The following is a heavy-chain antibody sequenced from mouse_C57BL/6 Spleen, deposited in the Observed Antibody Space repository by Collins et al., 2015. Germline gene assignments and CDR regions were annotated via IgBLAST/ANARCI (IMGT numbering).Heavy chain of an antibody. Sequence: DVQLVESGGGLVQPGGSRKLSCAASGFTFSSFGMHWVRQAPEKGLEWVAYISSGSSTIYYADTVKGRFTISRDNPKNTLFLQMTSLRSEDTAMYYCARSYYYGSSYGDYWGQGTTLTVSP. V-gene: IGHV5-17*02. J-gene: IGHJ2*01. CDR3: ARSYYYGSSYGDY. CDR1: GFTFSSFG. D-gene: IGHD1-1*01. CDR2: ISSGSSTI.